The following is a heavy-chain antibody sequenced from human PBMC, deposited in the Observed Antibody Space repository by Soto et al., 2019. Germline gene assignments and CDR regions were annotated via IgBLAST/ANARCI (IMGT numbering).Heavy chain of an antibody. CDR1: GGSINTYF. Sequence: PSETLSLTCTVSGGSINTYFWSWIRQPAGKGLEWIGRMYTSGSTNYNPSLKSRVTMSVDTSKNQFSLKLNSLTAADTAVYYCARDGYASGWSSYAFDIWGPGTMVTVSS. CDR2: MYTSGST. V-gene: IGHV4-4*07. CDR3: ARDGYASGWSSYAFDI. D-gene: IGHD6-19*01. J-gene: IGHJ3*02.